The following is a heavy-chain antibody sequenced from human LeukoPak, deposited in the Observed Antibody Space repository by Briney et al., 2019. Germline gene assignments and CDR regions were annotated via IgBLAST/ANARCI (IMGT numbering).Heavy chain of an antibody. D-gene: IGHD6-19*01. CDR3: AIIAVAGTVDY. CDR1: GFTFSSYS. J-gene: IGHJ4*02. V-gene: IGHV3-21*01. CDR2: ISSSSSYI. Sequence: GGSLRLSCAASGFTFSSYSMNWVRQAPGKGLEWVSSISSSSSYIYYADSVKGRFSISRDNAKNSLYLQMNSLRAEDTAVYYCAIIAVAGTVDYWGQGTLVTVSS.